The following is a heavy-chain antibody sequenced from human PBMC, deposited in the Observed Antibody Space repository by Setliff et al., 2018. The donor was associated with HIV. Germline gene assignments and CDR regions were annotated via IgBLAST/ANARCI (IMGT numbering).Heavy chain of an antibody. V-gene: IGHV3-30*02. CDR1: GFTFSTYG. J-gene: IGHJ4*02. CDR3: ARDPGNGAVDY. Sequence: GGSLRLSCAASGFTFSTYGMQWVRQAPGKGLEWVAFIRYDGSNQYYADSVKGRFTISRDNAKTSLSLQMNSLTAEDTAVYYCARDPGNGAVDYWGQGTLVTVSS. CDR2: IRYDGSNQ.